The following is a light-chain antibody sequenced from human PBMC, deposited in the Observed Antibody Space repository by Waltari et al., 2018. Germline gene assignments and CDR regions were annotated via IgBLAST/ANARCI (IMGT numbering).Light chain of an antibody. CDR1: QSVGRY. CDR2: DAS. Sequence: SCRASQSVGRYLAWYQQKPGQAPRLLIYDASTRATGIPDRFSDSGSGTDFSLTISRLEPEDFAVYYCQKYVNLPATFGQGTKVEIK. CDR3: QKYVNLPAT. V-gene: IGKV3-20*01. J-gene: IGKJ1*01.